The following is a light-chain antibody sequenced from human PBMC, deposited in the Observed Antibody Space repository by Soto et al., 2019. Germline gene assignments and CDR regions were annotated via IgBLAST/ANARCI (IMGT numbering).Light chain of an antibody. CDR1: QSVSSY. J-gene: IGKJ4*01. Sequence: EIVLTQSPATLSLSPGERATLSCRASQSVSSYLAWYQQKPGQAPRLLMFDASRRAAGIPPRFSGGGFGREFTLTISSLQPDDFATYYCQQYNSYSPLTFGGGTKVDIK. CDR2: DAS. CDR3: QQYNSYSPLT. V-gene: IGKV3-11*02.